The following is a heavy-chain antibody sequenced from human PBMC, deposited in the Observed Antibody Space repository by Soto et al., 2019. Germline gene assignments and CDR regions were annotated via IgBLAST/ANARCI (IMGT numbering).Heavy chain of an antibody. V-gene: IGHV4-61*01. CDR2: IYYSGST. CDR1: GGSVSSGSYY. J-gene: IGHJ5*02. Sequence: SETLSLTCTVSGGSVSSGSYYWSWIRQPPGKGLEWIGYIYYSGSTNYHPSLKSRVTISVDTSKNQFSLKLSSVTAADTAVYYCARDKRGYYDSSGYYENWFDPRGQGTLVTVS. CDR3: ARDKRGYYDSSGYYENWFDP. D-gene: IGHD3-22*01.